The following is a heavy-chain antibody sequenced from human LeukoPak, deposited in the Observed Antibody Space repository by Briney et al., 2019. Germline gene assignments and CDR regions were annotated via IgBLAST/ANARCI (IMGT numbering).Heavy chain of an antibody. V-gene: IGHV3-23*01. CDR1: GFTFSSYG. CDR3: AKRIQSAMAMGY. J-gene: IGHJ4*02. D-gene: IGHD5-18*01. CDR2: ISGSGGST. Sequence: GGSLRLSCAASGFTFSSYGMSWVRQAPGKGLEWVSAISGSGGSTYYADSVKGRFTISRDNSKNTMYLQMNSLRAEDTAVYYCAKRIQSAMAMGYWGQGTLVTVSS.